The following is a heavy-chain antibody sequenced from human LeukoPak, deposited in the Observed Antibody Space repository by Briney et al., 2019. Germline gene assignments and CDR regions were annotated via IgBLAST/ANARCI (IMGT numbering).Heavy chain of an antibody. CDR1: VFTFSSYW. V-gene: IGHV3-7*01. Sequence: PGGSLRLSCAASVFTFSSYWMSWVRQAPGKGVEWVGNIKQDGSETYFVDSVKGRFTISRDNAKNSLYLQMNSLRAEDTAVYYCARDAMSRTADYWGQGTLVTVSS. J-gene: IGHJ4*02. D-gene: IGHD2-2*01. CDR3: ARDAMSRTADY. CDR2: IKQDGSET.